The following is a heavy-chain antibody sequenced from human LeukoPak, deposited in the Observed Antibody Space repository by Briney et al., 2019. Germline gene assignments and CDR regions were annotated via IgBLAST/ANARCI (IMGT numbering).Heavy chain of an antibody. Sequence: SETLSLTCIVSGGSISSGDYYWRWIRQPPGRGLEWIGNIYYSGSTYYNPSLKSRVTISVDTSKNQFSLKLSSVTAADTAVYYCARGGSSGYYYYFDYWGQGTLVTVSS. CDR2: IYYSGST. J-gene: IGHJ4*02. CDR1: GGSISSGDYY. D-gene: IGHD3-22*01. CDR3: ARGGSSGYYYYFDY. V-gene: IGHV4-30-4*01.